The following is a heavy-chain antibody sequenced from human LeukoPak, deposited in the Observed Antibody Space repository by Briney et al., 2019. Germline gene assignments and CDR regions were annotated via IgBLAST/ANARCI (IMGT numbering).Heavy chain of an antibody. CDR1: GGSISSYY. J-gene: IGHJ5*02. Sequence: SETLSLTCTVSGGSISSYYWSWIRQPPGKGLEWIAYIYYSGGTNYNPSLKSRVTISLDTPKNQFSLKLNSVTAADTAVYYCARIVVIPASWFDPWGQGTLVTVSS. CDR2: IYYSGGT. D-gene: IGHD2-2*01. CDR3: ARIVVIPASWFDP. V-gene: IGHV4-59*01.